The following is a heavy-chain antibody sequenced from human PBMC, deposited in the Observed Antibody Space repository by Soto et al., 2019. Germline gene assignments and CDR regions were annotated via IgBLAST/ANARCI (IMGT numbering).Heavy chain of an antibody. CDR1: GFTFSSYD. J-gene: IGHJ4*02. V-gene: IGHV3-13*04. CDR2: IGTAGDT. D-gene: IGHD3-9*01. Sequence: EVQLVESGGGLVQPGGSLRLSCAASGFTFSSYDMHWVRQATGKGLEWVSAIGTAGDTYYPGSVKGRFTISRENAKNSLYLQMNSLGAGDTAVYYCARGGPTYYDILTGPTLPDYWGQGTLVTVSS. CDR3: ARGGPTYYDILTGPTLPDY.